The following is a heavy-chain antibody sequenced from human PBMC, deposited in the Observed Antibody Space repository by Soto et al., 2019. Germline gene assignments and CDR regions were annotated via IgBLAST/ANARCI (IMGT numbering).Heavy chain of an antibody. D-gene: IGHD4-17*01. CDR1: GGSISSSSYY. CDR3: ARDVYYGEQNYCYYGMDV. Sequence: QLQLQESGPGLVKPSETLSLTCTVSGGSISSSSYYWGWIRQPPGKGLEWIGSIYYSGSTYYNPSLRRRVTISVDTSKNQFSLKLSSVPAADTAVYYCARDVYYGEQNYCYYGMDVWGQGTTVTVSS. J-gene: IGHJ6*02. CDR2: IYYSGST. V-gene: IGHV4-39*01.